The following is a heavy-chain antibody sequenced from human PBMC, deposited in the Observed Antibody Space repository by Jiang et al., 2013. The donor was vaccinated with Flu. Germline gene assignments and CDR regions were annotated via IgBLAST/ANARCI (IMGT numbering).Heavy chain of an antibody. J-gene: IGHJ4*02. D-gene: IGHD6-13*01. CDR3: ARVSDPIIAAAGLVYFDY. Sequence: GLVKPSETLSLTCTVSGGSISSYYWSWIRQPPGKGLEWIGYIYYSGSTNYNPSLKSRVTISVDTSKNQFSLKLSSVTAADTAVYYCARVSDPIIAAAGLVYFDYWGQGTLVTVSS. CDR1: GGSISSYY. V-gene: IGHV4-59*01. CDR2: IYYSGST.